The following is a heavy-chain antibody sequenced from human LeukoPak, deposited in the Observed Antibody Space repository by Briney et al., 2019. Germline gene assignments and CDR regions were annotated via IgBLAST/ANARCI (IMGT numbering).Heavy chain of an antibody. J-gene: IGHJ5*02. CDR3: ARDGGLYYYGSGSSKSTTWFDP. CDR2: ICTSGST. Sequence: PSETLSLTCTVSGGSISSDYWSWIRQPAGKGLELVGRICTSGSTNYNPSLTRRVTMSVDTSKTQFSLKLSSVSAADTAVSYCARDGGLYYYGSGSSKSTTWFDPWGQATLVTVYS. CDR1: GGSISSDY. D-gene: IGHD3-10*01. V-gene: IGHV4-4*07.